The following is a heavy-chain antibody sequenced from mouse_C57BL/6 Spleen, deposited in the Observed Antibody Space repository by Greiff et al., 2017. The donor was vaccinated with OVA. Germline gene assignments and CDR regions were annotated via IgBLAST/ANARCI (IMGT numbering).Heavy chain of an antibody. Sequence: QVHVKQSGPELVKPGASVKISCKASGYAFSSSWMNWVKQRPGKGLEWIGRIYPGDGDTNYNGKFKGKATLTADKSSSTAYMQLSSLTSEDSAVYFCARLDYYGSSDYAMDYWGQGTSVTVSS. D-gene: IGHD1-1*01. V-gene: IGHV1-82*01. CDR2: IYPGDGDT. J-gene: IGHJ4*01. CDR1: GYAFSSSW. CDR3: ARLDYYGSSDYAMDY.